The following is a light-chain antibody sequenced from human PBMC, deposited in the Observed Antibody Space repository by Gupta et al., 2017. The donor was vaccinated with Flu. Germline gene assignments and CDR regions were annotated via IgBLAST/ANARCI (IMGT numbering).Light chain of an antibody. V-gene: IGLV2-14*01. CDR1: HSDVGGYQV. CDR2: EVT. Sequence: QSALTQPASVSGSPGQSITISCSGTHSDVGGYQVVTWYQHPPGRAPKLLIYEVTKRPAEMSDRFSGSKSGNTASLTISGLQAEDEADYFCSSYTSTNTYVFGSGTRLTVL. J-gene: IGLJ1*01. CDR3: SSYTSTNTYV.